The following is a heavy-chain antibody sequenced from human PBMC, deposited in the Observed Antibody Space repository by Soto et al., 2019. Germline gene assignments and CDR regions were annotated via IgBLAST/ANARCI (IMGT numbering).Heavy chain of an antibody. CDR2: ISGSGDTT. Sequence: EVQVLESGGGLVQPGGSLRLSCAASGFTFSSYTMRWGRQAPGKGLEWVSSISGSGDTTYYVDSVKGRFTISRDNSKNTLYLQMNSLRAEDTAVYYCAKVDYRSGRDYFDYWGQGTLVTVSS. CDR3: AKVDYRSGRDYFDY. CDR1: GFTFSSYT. V-gene: IGHV3-23*01. J-gene: IGHJ4*02. D-gene: IGHD6-19*01.